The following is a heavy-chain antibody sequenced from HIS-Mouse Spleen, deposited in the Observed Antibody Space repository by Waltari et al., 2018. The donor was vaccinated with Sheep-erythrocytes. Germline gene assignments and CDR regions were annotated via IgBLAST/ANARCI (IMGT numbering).Heavy chain of an antibody. CDR1: GFSLSTSGMC. V-gene: IGHV2-70*01. Sequence: QVTLRESGPALVKPTQTLTLTCTFSGFSLSTSGMCVSWIRQPPGKALEWLALIDWGDDKYYSTSLKTRLTNSKDTSKNQVVLTMTNMDPVDTATYYCARTPRDYDFWSGYYFYYYGMDVWGQGTTVTVSS. D-gene: IGHD3-3*01. J-gene: IGHJ6*02. CDR3: ARTPRDYDFWSGYYFYYYGMDV. CDR2: IDWGDDK.